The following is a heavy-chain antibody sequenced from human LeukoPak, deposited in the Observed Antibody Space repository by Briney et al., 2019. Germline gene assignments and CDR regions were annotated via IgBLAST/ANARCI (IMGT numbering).Heavy chain of an antibody. CDR3: ARERGSGFPLGAFDI. J-gene: IGHJ3*02. Sequence: SETLSLTCTVSGGSISSGDYYWSWIRQPPGKGLEWIGYIYYSGSTYYNPSLKSRVTISVDTSKNQFSLKLSSVTAADTAVYYCARERGSGFPLGAFDIWGQGTMVTVS. CDR1: GGSISSGDYY. V-gene: IGHV4-31*03. CDR2: IYYSGST. D-gene: IGHD6-19*01.